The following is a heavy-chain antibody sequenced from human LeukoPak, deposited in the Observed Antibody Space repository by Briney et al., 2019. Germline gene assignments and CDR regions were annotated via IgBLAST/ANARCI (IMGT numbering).Heavy chain of an antibody. D-gene: IGHD2-15*01. CDR3: ARGYVVVVAATNPLDY. Sequence: ASVKVSCKASGYTFTGYYMHWVRQAPGQGLEWMGWINPNSGGTNYAQKFQGRVTMTRDTSISTAYMELSRLRSDDTAVYYCARGYVVVVAATNPLDYWGQGTLVTASS. CDR1: GYTFTGYY. CDR2: INPNSGGT. J-gene: IGHJ4*02. V-gene: IGHV1-2*02.